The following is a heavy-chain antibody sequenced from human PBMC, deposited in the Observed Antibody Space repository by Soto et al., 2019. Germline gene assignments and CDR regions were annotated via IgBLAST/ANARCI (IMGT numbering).Heavy chain of an antibody. CDR2: INAHSGGT. CDR3: AKDLTRQLAYWLDP. D-gene: IGHD6-6*01. CDR1: GFSFTGYY. Sequence: VSVKVSCKASGFSFTGYYIHWLRQAPGQGLEWMGWINAHSGGTEYAQKFQGRVTLTRDTSIATAYLTLTSLTSDDTALYYCAKDLTRQLAYWLDPWGQGTPVTVSS. V-gene: IGHV1-2*02. J-gene: IGHJ5*02.